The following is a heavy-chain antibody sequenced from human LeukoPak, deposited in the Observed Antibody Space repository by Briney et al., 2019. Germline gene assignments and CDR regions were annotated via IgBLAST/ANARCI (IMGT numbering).Heavy chain of an antibody. CDR3: AKDLAGPDYDFWCGYYWSAANWFDP. J-gene: IGHJ5*02. Sequence: GGPLRLSCAASGFTFSSYGMHWVRQAPGKGLEWVAFIRYDGSNKYYADSVKGRFTISRDNSKNPLYLQMNSLRAEDTAVYYCAKDLAGPDYDFWCGYYWSAANWFDPWGQGTLVTVSS. CDR1: GFTFSSYG. D-gene: IGHD3-3*01. CDR2: IRYDGSNK. V-gene: IGHV3-30*02.